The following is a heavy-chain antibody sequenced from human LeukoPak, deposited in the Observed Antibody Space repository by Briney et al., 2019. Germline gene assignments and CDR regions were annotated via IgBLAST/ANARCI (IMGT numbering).Heavy chain of an antibody. CDR1: GFTFSSYS. D-gene: IGHD1-1*01. CDR2: INSSSSYI. Sequence: GGSLRLSCAASGFTFSSYSMNWVRQAPGKGLEWVSSINSSSSYIHYADSVRGRFTISRDNAKNSLFLQMNSPRGEDTAVYYCARCTTGKTFGSLREINQSREIDYWGQGTLVTVSS. V-gene: IGHV3-21*01. J-gene: IGHJ4*02. CDR3: ARCTTGKTFGSLREINQSREIDY.